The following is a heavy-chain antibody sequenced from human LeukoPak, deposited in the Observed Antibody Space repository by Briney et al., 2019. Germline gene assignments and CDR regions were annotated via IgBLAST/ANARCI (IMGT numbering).Heavy chain of an antibody. CDR2: ISSSGGST. Sequence: GGSLRLPCAASGFTFGSYAMSWVRQAPGKGLEWVSAISSSGGSTYYADSVKGRFTISRDNSKDTLYLQMNSLRAEDTAVYYCAVGLTTVTTRTSYWGQGTLVTVSS. D-gene: IGHD4-17*01. CDR3: AVGLTTVTTRTSY. V-gene: IGHV3-23*01. J-gene: IGHJ4*02. CDR1: GFTFGSYA.